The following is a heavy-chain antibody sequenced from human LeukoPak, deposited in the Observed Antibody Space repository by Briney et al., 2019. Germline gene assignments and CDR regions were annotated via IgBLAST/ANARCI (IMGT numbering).Heavy chain of an antibody. D-gene: IGHD3-10*01. J-gene: IGHJ4*02. Sequence: KPSETLSLTCTVSGGSISSYYWSWIRQPAGKGLEWIGRIYTSGSTNYNPSLKSRVTMSVDTSKNQFSLKLSPVTAADTAVYYCARVSPLLWFGEFDYWGQGTLVTVSS. CDR2: IYTSGST. V-gene: IGHV4-4*07. CDR3: ARVSPLLWFGEFDY. CDR1: GGSISSYY.